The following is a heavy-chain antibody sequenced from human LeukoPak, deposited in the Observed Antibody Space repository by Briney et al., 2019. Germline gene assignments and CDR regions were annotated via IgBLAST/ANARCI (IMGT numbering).Heavy chain of an antibody. J-gene: IGHJ6*02. V-gene: IGHV4-34*01. CDR3: ARAVDIVATRLSYGMDV. CDR2: INHSGST. D-gene: IGHD5-12*01. CDR1: GGSFSGYY. Sequence: PSETLSLTCAVYGGSFSGYYWSWIRQPPGKGLEWIGEINHSGSTNYNPSLKSRVTISVDTSKNQFSLKLSSVTAADTAVYYCARAVDIVATRLSYGMDVWGQGTTVTVSS.